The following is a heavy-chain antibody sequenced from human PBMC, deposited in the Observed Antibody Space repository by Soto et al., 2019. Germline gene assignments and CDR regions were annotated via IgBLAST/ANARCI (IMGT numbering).Heavy chain of an antibody. J-gene: IGHJ4*02. CDR2: ISSSSSTI. D-gene: IGHD2-2*01. Sequence: GSLRLSCAASGFTFSSYSMNWVRQAPGKGLEWVSYISSSSSTIYYADSVKGRFTISRDNAKNSLYLQMNSLRAEDTAVYYCARGVVVPAARLTRPFDYWGQGTLVTVSS. CDR1: GFTFSSYS. CDR3: ARGVVVPAARLTRPFDY. V-gene: IGHV3-48*01.